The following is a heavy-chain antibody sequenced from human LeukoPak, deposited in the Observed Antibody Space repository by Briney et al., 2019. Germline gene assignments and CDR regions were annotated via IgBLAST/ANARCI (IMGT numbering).Heavy chain of an antibody. CDR1: GFTFNNYA. CDR3: VELGITMIGGV. D-gene: IGHD3-10*02. CDR2: ISGSGGST. V-gene: IGHV3-23*01. Sequence: GGSPRLSCAASGFTFNNYAMNWVRQAPGKGLEWVSAISGSGGSTYYADSVKGRFTISRDNAKNSLYLQMNSLRAEDTAVYYCVELGITMIGGVWGKGTTVTISS. J-gene: IGHJ6*04.